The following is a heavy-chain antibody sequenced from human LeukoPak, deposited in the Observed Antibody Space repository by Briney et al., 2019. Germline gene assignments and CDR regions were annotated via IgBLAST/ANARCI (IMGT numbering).Heavy chain of an antibody. CDR1: GYTFTDYY. D-gene: IGHD6-6*01. J-gene: IGHJ4*02. V-gene: IGHV1-2*02. CDR3: ASVTYSSLSSDFDY. Sequence: ASVKVSCKPSGYTFTDYYVHWVRQAPGQGLEWMGWIYPSSGGTNYAPRFQGRVTMTRDTAISTAYMELSRLESDDTAVYFCASVTYSSLSSDFDYWGQGTLVTVSS. CDR2: IYPSSGGT.